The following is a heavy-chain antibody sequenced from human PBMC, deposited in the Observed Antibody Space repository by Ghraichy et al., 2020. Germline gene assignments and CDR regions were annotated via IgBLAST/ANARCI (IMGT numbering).Heavy chain of an antibody. V-gene: IGHV4-39*01. CDR2: IEYGASA. J-gene: IGHJ3*02. CDR1: GGSISSSSYN. Sequence: SETLSLTCTVSGGSISSSSYNWDWIRQPPGKGLEWIGTIEYGASAYYNPSLRSRVTISIDTSKNQFSLKMSSVTAADTAVYFCARPNYHAFDIWGQGIMVTVSS. CDR3: ARPNYHAFDI. D-gene: IGHD3-10*01.